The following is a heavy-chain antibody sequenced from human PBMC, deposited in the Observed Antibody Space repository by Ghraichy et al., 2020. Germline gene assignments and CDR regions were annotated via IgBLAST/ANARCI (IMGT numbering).Heavy chain of an antibody. CDR1: GYTFTSYD. D-gene: IGHD6-13*01. V-gene: IGHV1-8*01. J-gene: IGHJ6*02. CDR2: MNPNSGNT. Sequence: ASVKVSCKASGYTFTSYDINWVRQATGQGLEWMGWMNPNSGNTGYAQKFQGRVTMTRNTSISTAYMELSSLRSEDTAVYYCAREGTNRGLAAAGGMDVWGQGTTVTVSS. CDR3: AREGTNRGLAAAGGMDV.